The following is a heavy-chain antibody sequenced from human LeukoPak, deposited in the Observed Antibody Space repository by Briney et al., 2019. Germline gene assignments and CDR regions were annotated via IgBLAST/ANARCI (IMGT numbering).Heavy chain of an antibody. CDR1: GFTFSSYA. V-gene: IGHV3-23*01. CDR3: AKYGSGTYYNGLH. Sequence: PGGSLRLSCAASGFTFSSYAMTWVRQAPGKGLQWVSTISVSGENTYYADSVKGRFTISRDISKSTLYLQMNSLRDEDMALYYCAKYGSGTYYNGLHWGQGTLVTVSS. CDR2: ISVSGENT. D-gene: IGHD3-10*01. J-gene: IGHJ4*02.